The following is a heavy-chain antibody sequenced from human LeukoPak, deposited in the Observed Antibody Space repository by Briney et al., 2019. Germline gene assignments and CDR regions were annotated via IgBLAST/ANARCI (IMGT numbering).Heavy chain of an antibody. D-gene: IGHD4-17*01. V-gene: IGHV4-31*03. CDR2: IYYSGST. CDR1: GGSISSGGYY. CDR3: ARDRGTRNYGDFNWFDP. J-gene: IGHJ5*02. Sequence: PSQTLSLTCTVSGGSISSGGYYWSWIRQHPGKGLEWIGYIYYSGSTYYNPSLKSRVNISVDTSKNQFSLKLSSVTAADTAVYYCARDRGTRNYGDFNWFDPWGQGTLVTVSS.